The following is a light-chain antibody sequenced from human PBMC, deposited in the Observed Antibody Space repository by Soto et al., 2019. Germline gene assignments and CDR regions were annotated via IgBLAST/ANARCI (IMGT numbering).Light chain of an antibody. Sequence: DIQMTQSPSTLSASVGDRVTITCRASQSIRSWLAWYQQKPGKAPKRLIYKASSLESGVPSRFSGSGSGTEFTLTISSLQPDDFATNYCQQYSIFSLTFGEGTKVEI. J-gene: IGKJ4*01. V-gene: IGKV1-5*03. CDR2: KAS. CDR3: QQYSIFSLT. CDR1: QSIRSW.